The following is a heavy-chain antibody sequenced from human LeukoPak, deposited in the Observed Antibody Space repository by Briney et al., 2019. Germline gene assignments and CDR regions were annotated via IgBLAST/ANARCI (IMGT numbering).Heavy chain of an antibody. J-gene: IGHJ3*02. V-gene: IGHV4-39*07. CDR3: ARDRGLWLGEARDAFDI. D-gene: IGHD3-10*01. CDR1: GDSINNNVYY. Sequence: SETLSLTCTVSGDSINNNVYYWGWIRQPPGKGLEWIAIISYSGTTYYNPSLKTRATISIDTSKNKFSLKVNSVTAADTAMYYCARDRGLWLGEARDAFDIWGQGTMVTVFS. CDR2: ISYSGTT.